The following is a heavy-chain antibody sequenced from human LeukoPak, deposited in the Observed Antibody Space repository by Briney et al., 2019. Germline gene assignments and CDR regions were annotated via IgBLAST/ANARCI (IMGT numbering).Heavy chain of an antibody. CDR3: ARYSSGFGY. V-gene: IGHV3-74*01. CDR1: GFTFSSYW. D-gene: IGHD6-25*01. J-gene: IGHJ4*02. Sequence: GGSLRLSCAASGFTFSSYWMHWFRQAPGKGLVWVSRIKTDGSDTTYADSVKGRFTISRDNAKNTMYLQMNSLRAEDTAVYYCARYSSGFGYWGQGILVTVSS. CDR2: IKTDGSDT.